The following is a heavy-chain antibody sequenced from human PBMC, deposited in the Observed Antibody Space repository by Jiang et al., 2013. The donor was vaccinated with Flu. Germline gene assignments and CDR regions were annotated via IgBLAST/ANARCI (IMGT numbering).Heavy chain of an antibody. CDR2: VYYDGST. J-gene: IGHJ3*02. V-gene: IGHV4-59*01. CDR1: GASISSYF. Sequence: GPGLVKPSETLSLTCTVSGASISSYFWTWIRQPPGKGLDWIGYVYYDGSTNYNPSLKSRVTISVDTSKNQFSLNLTSVTAADTAVYYCARYPNLYYYHLRERSGAFDIWGQGTLVTVSS. CDR3: ARYPNLYYYHLRERSGAFDI. D-gene: IGHD3-10*01.